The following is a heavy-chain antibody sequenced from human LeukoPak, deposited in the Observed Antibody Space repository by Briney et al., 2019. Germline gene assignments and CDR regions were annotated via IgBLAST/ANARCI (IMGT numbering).Heavy chain of an antibody. J-gene: IGHJ4*02. D-gene: IGHD1-20*01. CDR3: SREIPSNWYYLDS. CDR2: INPNSGGT. V-gene: IGHV1-2*04. CDR1: GYTFTGYY. Sequence: GASVKVSGKASGYTFTGYYMHWVRQSPGQGLEWMGWINPNSGGTNYAQKFQGWVTMTRDTSISTAYMELSRLRSDDTAVYYCSREIPSNWYYLDSWGQGTLITVSS.